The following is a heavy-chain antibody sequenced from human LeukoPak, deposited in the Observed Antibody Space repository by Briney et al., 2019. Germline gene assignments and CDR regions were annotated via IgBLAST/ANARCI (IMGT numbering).Heavy chain of an antibody. D-gene: IGHD2-2*01. CDR2: IRSKAYGGTT. CDR3: TRGALYCSSTSCYVH. J-gene: IGHJ4*02. CDR1: GFTFGDYA. V-gene: IGHV3-49*04. Sequence: PGGSLRLSCTASGFTFGDYAMNWVRQAPGKGLEWVGFIRSKAYGGTTEYAASVKGRFTISRDDSKSIAYLQMNSLKTEDTAVYYCTRGALYCSSTSCYVHWGQGTLVTVSS.